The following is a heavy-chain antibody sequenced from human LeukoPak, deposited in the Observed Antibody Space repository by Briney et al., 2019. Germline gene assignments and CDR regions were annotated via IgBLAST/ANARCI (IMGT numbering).Heavy chain of an antibody. D-gene: IGHD6-25*01. CDR3: ANVEAAAGGGHDY. Sequence: GGSLRHSCAASGFAVSTKFMTWVRQPPAKGLEWVSVIYTGGLTYYADSVKGRFTICRDNSKNTLYLQMTNLKADDTAVYSVANVEAAAGGGHDYRGKGTLVIVSS. CDR2: IYTGGLT. V-gene: IGHV3-53*01. CDR1: GFAVSTKF. J-gene: IGHJ4*02.